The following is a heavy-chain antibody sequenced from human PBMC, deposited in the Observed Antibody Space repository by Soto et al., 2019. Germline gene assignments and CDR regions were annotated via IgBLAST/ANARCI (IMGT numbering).Heavy chain of an antibody. J-gene: IGHJ4*02. Sequence: SETLSLTCTVSGGSISSSSYYWGWIRQPPGKGLEWIGSIYYSGSTYYNPSLKSRVTISVDTSKNQFSLKLSSVTAADTAVYYCARHAGSSHGPTNLGPFDYWGQGTLVTVSS. CDR2: IYYSGST. D-gene: IGHD6-6*01. CDR3: ARHAGSSHGPTNLGPFDY. CDR1: GGSISSSSYY. V-gene: IGHV4-39*01.